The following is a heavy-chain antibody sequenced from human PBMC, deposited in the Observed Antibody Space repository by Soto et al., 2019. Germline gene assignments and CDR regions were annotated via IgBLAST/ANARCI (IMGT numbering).Heavy chain of an antibody. Sequence: EVQLLESGGGLVQPGGSLRLSCAASGFTFSSYAMSWVRQAPGKGLEWVSAISGSGASTYYADSVKGRFTISRDNSGNTLYLQMNSLSAEDTAVYYCAAFGVVAATPHYYYGMDVWGQGTTVTVSS. CDR1: GFTFSSYA. J-gene: IGHJ6*02. V-gene: IGHV3-23*01. D-gene: IGHD2-15*01. CDR2: ISGSGAST. CDR3: AAFGVVAATPHYYYGMDV.